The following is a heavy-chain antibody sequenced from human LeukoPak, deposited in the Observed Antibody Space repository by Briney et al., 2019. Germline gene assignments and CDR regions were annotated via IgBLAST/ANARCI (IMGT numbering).Heavy chain of an antibody. CDR1: GFTFSSYA. CDR2: ISSNGGST. Sequence: GGSLRLSCAASGFTFSSYAMHWVRQAPGKGLEYVSAISSNGGSTYYAHSVKGRFTISRDDSKNTLNLQMGSLRAEDMAVYYCARDGPYYYDSSGYYAFDIWGQGTMVTVSS. V-gene: IGHV3-64*01. J-gene: IGHJ3*02. CDR3: ARDGPYYYDSSGYYAFDI. D-gene: IGHD3-22*01.